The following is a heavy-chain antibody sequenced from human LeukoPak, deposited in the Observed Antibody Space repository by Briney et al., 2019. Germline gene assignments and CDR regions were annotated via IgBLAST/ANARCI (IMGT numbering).Heavy chain of an antibody. J-gene: IGHJ4*02. V-gene: IGHV4-59*01. CDR2: IYHSGST. Sequence: SETLSLTCTLSGGSISTYYWSWIQQPPGKGLEWIGYIYHSGSTNYNPSLKSRVTISVDTSKNQFSLKLSSVTAADTAVYYCARGGGYSSPIGYWGQGALVTVSS. CDR3: ARGGGYSSPIGY. D-gene: IGHD2-15*01. CDR1: GGSISTYY.